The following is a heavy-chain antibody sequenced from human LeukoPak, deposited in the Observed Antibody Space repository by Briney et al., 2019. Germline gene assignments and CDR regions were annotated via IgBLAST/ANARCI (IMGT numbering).Heavy chain of an antibody. CDR3: AKDQWELPQYYFDY. V-gene: IGHV3-23*01. Sequence: GGSLRFSCAASGFTFSSYAMSWVRQAPGKGLEWVSAISGSGGSTYYADSVKGRFTISRDNSKNTLYLQMNSLRAEDTAVYYCAKDQWELPQYYFDYWGQGTLVTVSS. J-gene: IGHJ4*02. CDR2: ISGSGGST. D-gene: IGHD1-26*01. CDR1: GFTFSSYA.